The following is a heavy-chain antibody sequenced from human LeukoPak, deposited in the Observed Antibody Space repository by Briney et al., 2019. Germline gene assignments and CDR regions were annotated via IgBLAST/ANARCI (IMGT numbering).Heavy chain of an antibody. V-gene: IGHV3-30*02. CDR3: AKVPPVPAAPYFDY. D-gene: IGHD2-2*01. CDR2: IRYDGSNK. Sequence: GGSLRLSCAASGFTFSSYGMHWVRQAPGKGLEWVAFIRYDGSNKYYADSVKGRSTISRDNSRNTLYLQMNSLRAEDTAVYYCAKVPPVPAAPYFDYWGQGTLVTVSS. J-gene: IGHJ4*02. CDR1: GFTFSSYG.